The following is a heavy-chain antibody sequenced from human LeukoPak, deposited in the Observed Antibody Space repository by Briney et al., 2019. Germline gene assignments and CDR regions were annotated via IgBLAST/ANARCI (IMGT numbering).Heavy chain of an antibody. J-gene: IGHJ6*03. V-gene: IGHV1-69*06. CDR2: IIPIFGTA. CDR1: GGTFSSYA. Sequence: ASVKASCKASGGTFSSYAISWVRQAPGQGLEWMGGIIPIFGTANYAQKFQGRVTITADKSTSTAYMELSSLRSEDTAVYYCASRGATVTHYYYYYMDVWGKGTTVTVSS. D-gene: IGHD4-17*01. CDR3: ASRGATVTHYYYYYMDV.